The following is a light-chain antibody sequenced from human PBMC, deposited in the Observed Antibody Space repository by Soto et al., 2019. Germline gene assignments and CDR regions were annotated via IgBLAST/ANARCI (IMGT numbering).Light chain of an antibody. CDR3: SSYTSSSTYV. J-gene: IGLJ1*01. CDR1: STDIGRYNY. CDR2: DVS. Sequence: QSALTQPASVSGSPGQSITISCTGTSTDIGRYNYVSWYQQHPGKAPKLMIYDVSNRPSGVSNRFSGSKSGNTASLTISGLQAEDEADYYCSSYTSSSTYVFGTCTQLTVL. V-gene: IGLV2-14*03.